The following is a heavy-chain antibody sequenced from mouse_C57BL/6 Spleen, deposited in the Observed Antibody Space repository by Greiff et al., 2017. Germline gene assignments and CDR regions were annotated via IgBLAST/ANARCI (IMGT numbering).Heavy chain of an antibody. D-gene: IGHD1-1*01. V-gene: IGHV5-16*01. CDR1: GFTFSDYY. Sequence: EVQRVESEGGLVQPGSSMKLSCTASGFTFSDYYMAWVRQVPEKGLEWVANINYDGSSTYYLDSLKSRFIISRDNAKNILYLQMSSLKSEDTATYYCARDDYYGRGFAYWGQGTLVTVSA. J-gene: IGHJ3*01. CDR2: INYDGSST. CDR3: ARDDYYGRGFAY.